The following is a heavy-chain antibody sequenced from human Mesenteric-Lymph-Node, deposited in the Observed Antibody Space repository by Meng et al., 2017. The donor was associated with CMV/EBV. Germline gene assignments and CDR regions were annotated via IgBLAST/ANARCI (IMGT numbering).Heavy chain of an antibody. CDR2: ISGSGITV. J-gene: IGHJ3*02. CDR3: ARSGLSDAFDI. D-gene: IGHD5-12*01. V-gene: IGHV3-48*04. Sequence: GGSLRLSCAASGFTFSSYSMNWVRQAPGKGLEWVSYISGSGITVYYADSVRGRFTMSRDNAQNSLYLQMNGLRADDTALYYCARSGLSDAFDIWGQGAMVTVSS. CDR1: GFTFSSYS.